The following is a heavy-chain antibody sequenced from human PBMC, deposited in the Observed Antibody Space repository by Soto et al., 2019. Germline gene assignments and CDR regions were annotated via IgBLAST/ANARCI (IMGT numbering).Heavy chain of an antibody. D-gene: IGHD5-18*01. V-gene: IGHV1-69*06. CDR3: ATPWGYSYGWDYYGMDV. CDR1: GGTFSSYA. Sequence: ASVKVSCKASGGTFSSYAISWVRQAPGQGLEWMGGIIPIFGTANYAQKFQGRVTITADKSTSTAYMELSSLRSEDTAVYYCATPWGYSYGWDYYGMDVWGQGTTVTVSS. J-gene: IGHJ6*02. CDR2: IIPIFGTA.